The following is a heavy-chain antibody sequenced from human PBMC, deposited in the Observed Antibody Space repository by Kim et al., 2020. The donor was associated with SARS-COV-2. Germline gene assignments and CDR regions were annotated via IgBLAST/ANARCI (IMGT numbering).Heavy chain of an antibody. CDR2: ST. J-gene: IGHJ6*02. V-gene: IGHV3-53*01. CDR3: ARDLDYYGMDV. Sequence: STYYADPVKGRFTISEDNSKNAQYLQMNSLRAEDTAVYYCARDLDYYGMDVWGQGTTVTVSS.